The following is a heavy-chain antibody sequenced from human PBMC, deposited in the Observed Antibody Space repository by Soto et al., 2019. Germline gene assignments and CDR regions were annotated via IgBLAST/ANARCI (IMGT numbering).Heavy chain of an antibody. CDR2: TYYRSKWYN. Sequence: PSQTLSLTCAISGDSVSSNSAAWNWIRQSPSRGLEWLGRTYYRSKWYNDYAVSVKSRITINPDTSKNQFSLQLNSVTPEDTAVYYCAKEASMAARPSEGYYYYGMDVWGQGTTVTVSS. CDR1: GDSVSSNSAA. V-gene: IGHV6-1*01. D-gene: IGHD6-6*01. J-gene: IGHJ6*02. CDR3: AKEASMAARPSEGYYYYGMDV.